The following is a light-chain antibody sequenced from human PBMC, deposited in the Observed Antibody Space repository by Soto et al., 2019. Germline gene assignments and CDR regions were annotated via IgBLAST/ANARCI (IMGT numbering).Light chain of an antibody. CDR1: QGIRNA. Sequence: DIQMTQSPSSLSASVGDRVTITCRASQGIRNALGWYQQKPGKAPKRLIYDAYPLQSGVPSSFSGSGSGKEFTITISSLQPEDFATYYRLQHNSYPRTFGQGTKVEIK. J-gene: IGKJ1*01. CDR2: DAY. V-gene: IGKV1-17*01. CDR3: LQHNSYPRT.